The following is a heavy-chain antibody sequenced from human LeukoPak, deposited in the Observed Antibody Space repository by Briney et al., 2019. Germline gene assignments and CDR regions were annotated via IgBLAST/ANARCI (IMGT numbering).Heavy chain of an antibody. CDR3: ARDRGYSYGYFDY. J-gene: IGHJ4*02. Sequence: HPGGSLRLSCAASGFTFSSYGMHWVRQAPGKGLEWVAVIWYDGSNKYYADSVKGRFTISRDNSKNTLYLQMNSLRAEDTAVYYCARDRGYSYGYFDYWGQGTLVTVSS. CDR1: GFTFSSYG. V-gene: IGHV3-33*01. D-gene: IGHD5-18*01. CDR2: IWYDGSNK.